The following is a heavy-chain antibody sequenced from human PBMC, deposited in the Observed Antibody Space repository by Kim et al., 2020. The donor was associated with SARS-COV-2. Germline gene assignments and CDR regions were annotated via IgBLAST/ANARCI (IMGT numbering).Heavy chain of an antibody. Sequence: SETLSLTCTVSGDSVSSGDYYWSWIRQPPGKGLEWIGYIYYTGSTNYNPSLKSRVTISVDTSKNQFSLKMRSVTAADTAVYYCARVRSIWFGEPPVGYFDLWGRGTLVTVSS. CDR3: ARVRSIWFGEPPVGYFDL. V-gene: IGHV4-61*08. CDR1: GDSVSSGDYY. J-gene: IGHJ2*01. D-gene: IGHD3-10*01. CDR2: IYYTGST.